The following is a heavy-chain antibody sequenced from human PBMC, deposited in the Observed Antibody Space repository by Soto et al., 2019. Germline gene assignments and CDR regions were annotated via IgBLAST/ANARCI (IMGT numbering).Heavy chain of an antibody. Sequence: GGSLRLSCAASGFTFSSYEMNWVRQAPGKGLEWVSYISSSGSTIYYADSVKGRFTISRDNAKNSLYLQMNSLRAEDTAVYYCARYSGSYENYFDYWGQGTLVTAPQ. CDR3: ARYSGSYENYFDY. CDR1: GFTFSSYE. J-gene: IGHJ4*02. D-gene: IGHD1-26*01. V-gene: IGHV3-48*03. CDR2: ISSSGSTI.